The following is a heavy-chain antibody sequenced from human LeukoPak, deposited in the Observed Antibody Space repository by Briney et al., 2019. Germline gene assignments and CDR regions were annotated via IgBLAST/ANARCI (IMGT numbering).Heavy chain of an antibody. CDR3: ARAPRGGVIVNYNWFDP. CDR2: IYSDNT. J-gene: IGHJ5*02. Sequence: PGGSLRLSCTVSGFTVSSNSMSWVRQAQGKGLEWVSFIYSDNTHYSDSVKGRFTIYRDNSKNTLYLQMNSLRAEDTAVYYCARAPRGGVIVNYNWFDPWGQGTLVTVSS. V-gene: IGHV3-53*01. D-gene: IGHD3-16*02. CDR1: GFTVSSNS.